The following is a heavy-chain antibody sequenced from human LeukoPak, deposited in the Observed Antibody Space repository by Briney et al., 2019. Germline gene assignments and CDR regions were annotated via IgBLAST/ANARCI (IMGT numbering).Heavy chain of an antibody. CDR2: IYYSGST. V-gene: IGHV4-39*01. D-gene: IGHD2-8*01. J-gene: IGHJ4*02. CDR1: GGSVSSSSYY. Sequence: PSGTLSLTCTVSGGSVSSSSYYWGWIRQSPGKGLEWIGSIYYSGSTYYNPSLMSRVTLSVDPSKNQFSLKLSSVTAADTAVYYCHSGTNGRYYIDYWGQGTLVTVSS. CDR3: HSGTNGRYYIDY.